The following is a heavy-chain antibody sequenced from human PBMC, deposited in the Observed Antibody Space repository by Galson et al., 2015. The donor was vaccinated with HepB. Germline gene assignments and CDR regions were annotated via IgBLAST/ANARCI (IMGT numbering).Heavy chain of an antibody. Sequence: SLRLSCAASGFTFSNYWMHWVRQTPGQGLVWISRVNPDGSGTAYADSVKGRFTISRDNARNTLYLEMNSLSAEDTAVYYCGRTAQNWNDNNWGQGTLVTVSS. CDR1: GFTFSNYW. V-gene: IGHV3-74*01. J-gene: IGHJ4*02. CDR2: VNPDGSGT. CDR3: GRTAQNWNDNN. D-gene: IGHD1-1*01.